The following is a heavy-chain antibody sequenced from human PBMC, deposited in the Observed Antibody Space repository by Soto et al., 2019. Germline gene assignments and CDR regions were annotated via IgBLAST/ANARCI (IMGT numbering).Heavy chain of an antibody. CDR3: AHSLIGYYYDSSGSNWFDP. V-gene: IGHV2-5*02. CDR1: WVPLSNSGGG. Sequence: SGPTPVNPPQTLTLTCTFPWVPLSNSGGGVGWVPQPPGKALEWLALIYWDDDKRYSPSLKSRLTITKDTSKNQVVLTMTNMDPVDTATYYCAHSLIGYYYDSSGSNWFDPWGQGTLVTVSS. CDR2: IYWDDDK. J-gene: IGHJ5*02. D-gene: IGHD3-22*01.